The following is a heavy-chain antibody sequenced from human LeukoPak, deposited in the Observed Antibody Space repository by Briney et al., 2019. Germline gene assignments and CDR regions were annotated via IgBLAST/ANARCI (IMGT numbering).Heavy chain of an antibody. CDR3: ARDLGVVDYYYYYGMDV. CDR1: GFTSSSYA. V-gene: IGHV3-30*04. D-gene: IGHD2-15*01. Sequence: GGSLRLSCAASGFTSSSYAMHWVRQAPGKGLEWVAVISYDGSNKYYADSVKGRFTISRDNSKNTLYLQMNSLRAEDTAVYYCARDLGVVDYYYYYGMDVWGQGTTVTVSS. J-gene: IGHJ6*02. CDR2: ISYDGSNK.